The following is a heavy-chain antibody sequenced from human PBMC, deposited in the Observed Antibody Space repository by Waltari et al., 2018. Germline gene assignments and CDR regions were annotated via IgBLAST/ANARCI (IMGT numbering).Heavy chain of an antibody. CDR1: VFRFGDYY. Sequence: QVQLVESGGALVKPGGSLRLSCTASVFRFGDYYMNWIRQTPRKGLEWVSYISSSGDTIYYAASVKGRFTVSRDNAINSLFLQMNSLGVEDTAIYYCTTGPKVVLYNYWGQGTLVTVSS. V-gene: IGHV3-11*01. CDR3: TTGPKVVLYNY. J-gene: IGHJ4*02. CDR2: ISSSGDTI. D-gene: IGHD2-15*01.